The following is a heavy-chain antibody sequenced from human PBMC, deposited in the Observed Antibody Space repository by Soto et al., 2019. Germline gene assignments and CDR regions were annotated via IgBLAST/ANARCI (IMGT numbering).Heavy chain of an antibody. D-gene: IGHD6-19*01. J-gene: IGHJ4*02. Sequence: PGGSLRLSCAASGFTFVASNLQWVRQASGKGLEWLGRIGSKGETYATTYAASVKGRFTISRDDSKKTAHLQMNNLESEDTAVYYCAKRDQQCWGQGT. CDR2: IGSKGETYAT. CDR1: GFTFVASN. CDR3: AKRDQQC. V-gene: IGHV3-73*01.